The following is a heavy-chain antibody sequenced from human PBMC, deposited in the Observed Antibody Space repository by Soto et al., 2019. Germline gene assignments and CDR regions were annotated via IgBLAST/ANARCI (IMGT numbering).Heavy chain of an antibody. CDR3: ARAPPGPAPRWGV. CDR1: NGSISSGGYS. CDR2: IYPTRKT. Sequence: SETLSLTCTVSNGSISSGGYSWSWIRQTPGKGLEWIGYIYPTRKTYYNPSLKNRATLSIDTSQNQFSLQLTSVTAADTAVYYCARAPPGPAPRWGVWGHGTTVTVS. V-gene: IGHV4-30-2*01. D-gene: IGHD3-16*01. J-gene: IGHJ6*02.